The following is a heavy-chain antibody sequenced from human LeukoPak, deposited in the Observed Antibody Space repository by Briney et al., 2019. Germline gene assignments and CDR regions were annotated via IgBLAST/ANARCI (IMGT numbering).Heavy chain of an antibody. D-gene: IGHD1-1*01. Sequence: LETLSLTCTVSGGSISSYYWGWIRQSPAKGLEWIGWSYHRGSASYNPSLKSRVAISVDTSKNQFSLKLTSVTAADTAVYYCARDRELGYWGQGTLVIVSS. CDR3: ARDRELGY. J-gene: IGHJ4*02. V-gene: IGHV4-59*01. CDR2: SYHRGSA. CDR1: GGSISSYY.